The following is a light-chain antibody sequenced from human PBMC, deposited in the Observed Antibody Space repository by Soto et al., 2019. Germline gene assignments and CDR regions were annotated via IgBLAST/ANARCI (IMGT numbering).Light chain of an antibody. CDR3: RQYGSSRT. J-gene: IGKJ1*01. CDR2: GAS. Sequence: EIVLTQSPGTLSLSPGERATLSCRASQSVSSSYLAWYQQKPGQAPRLLIYGASSGATGIPDRFSGSGSGTDFTLTISRLEPEDFAVYYCRQYGSSRTFGQGTKVDIK. CDR1: QSVSSSY. V-gene: IGKV3-20*01.